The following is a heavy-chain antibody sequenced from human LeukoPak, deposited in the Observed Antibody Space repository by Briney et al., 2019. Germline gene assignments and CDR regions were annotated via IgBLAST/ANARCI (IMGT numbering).Heavy chain of an antibody. CDR2: INAGNGNT. Sequence: GASVKVSCKASGYTFTSYAMHWVRQAPGQRLEWMGWINAGNGNTKYSQKFQGRVTITRDTSASTAYMELSSLRSEDTAVYYCVARRGAGNGAFDIWGQGTMVTVSS. V-gene: IGHV1-3*01. CDR1: GYTFTSYA. D-gene: IGHD5-12*01. J-gene: IGHJ3*02. CDR3: VARRGAGNGAFDI.